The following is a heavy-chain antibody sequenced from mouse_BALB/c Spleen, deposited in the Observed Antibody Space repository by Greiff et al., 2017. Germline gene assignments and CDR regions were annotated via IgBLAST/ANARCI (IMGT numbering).Heavy chain of an antibody. D-gene: IGHD1-1*01. CDR2: ISYSGST. V-gene: IGHV3-2*02. CDR3: ARYYYGSSTDYFDY. CDR1: GYSITSDYA. J-gene: IGHJ2*01. Sequence: EVMLVESGPGLVKPSQSLSLTCTVTGYSITSDYAWNWIRQFPGNKLEWMGYISYSGSTSYNPSLKSRISITRDTSNNQFFLQLNSVTTEDTATYYCARYYYGSSTDYFDYWGQGTTLTVSS.